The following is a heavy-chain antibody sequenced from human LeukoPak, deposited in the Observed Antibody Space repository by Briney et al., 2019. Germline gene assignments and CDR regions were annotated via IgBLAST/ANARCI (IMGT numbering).Heavy chain of an antibody. D-gene: IGHD3-10*01. Sequence: GGSLRLSCVVSGFSVSSNYMSWVRQAPGKGLEWVSVIYNGVTYYRDSVKGRFSISRDISKNTVYLQMNSLRAEDTAKYYCARDVYGSGLGAFDLWGQGTMVTVSS. J-gene: IGHJ3*01. CDR3: ARDVYGSGLGAFDL. V-gene: IGHV3-53*01. CDR1: GFSVSSNY. CDR2: IYNGVT.